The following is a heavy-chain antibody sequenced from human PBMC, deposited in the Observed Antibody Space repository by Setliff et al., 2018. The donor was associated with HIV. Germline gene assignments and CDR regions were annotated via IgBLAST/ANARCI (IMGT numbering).Heavy chain of an antibody. CDR3: ARGVPVLRYFDWLSRLGY. V-gene: IGHV1-46*01. CDR1: GYTFTSYY. D-gene: IGHD3-9*01. Sequence: ASVKVSCKASGYTFTSYYLHWVRQAPGQGLEWMGLINPSGGSTSYAQKFQGRVTMTRDTSTSTVYMELSSLRSKDTAVYYCARGVPVLRYFDWLSRLGYWGQGTLVTVSS. CDR2: INPSGGST. J-gene: IGHJ4*02.